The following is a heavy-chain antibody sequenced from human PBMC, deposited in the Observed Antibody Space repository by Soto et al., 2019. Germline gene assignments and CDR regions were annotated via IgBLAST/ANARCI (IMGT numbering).Heavy chain of an antibody. J-gene: IGHJ3*02. CDR2: IYWDDAE. D-gene: IGHD1-1*01. V-gene: IGHV2-5*02. CDR3: AHSPRRVPLIYTFDI. Sequence: QISLKESGPALVKPTQSLTLICTFSGFSLSTDPVGVGWIRQPPGKALEWLALIYWDDAEHYSPSLKTRLTIAKDPSKNQVVLTLTNMDPVDTATYFCAHSPRRVPLIYTFDIWGHGTMVTVSS. CDR1: GFSLSTDPVG.